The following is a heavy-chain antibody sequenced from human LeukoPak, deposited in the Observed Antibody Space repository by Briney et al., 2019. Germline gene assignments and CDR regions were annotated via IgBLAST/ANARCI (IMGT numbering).Heavy chain of an antibody. J-gene: IGHJ5*02. D-gene: IGHD3-10*01. V-gene: IGHV5-51*01. Sequence: HGESLKISCKGSGYRFNAYWIGWVRQMPGKGLEWMGIIYPGDSDTRYSPSFQGQVTISADKSISTAYLQWSSLKASDTAMYYCVRSAITVVRGVTRPDWFDPWGQGTLVTVSS. CDR1: GYRFNAYW. CDR2: IYPGDSDT. CDR3: VRSAITVVRGVTRPDWFDP.